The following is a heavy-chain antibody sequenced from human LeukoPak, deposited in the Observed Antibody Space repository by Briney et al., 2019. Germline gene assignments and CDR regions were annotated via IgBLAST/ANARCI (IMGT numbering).Heavy chain of an antibody. CDR1: GASISDYY. V-gene: IGHV4-59*12. CDR2: IYYSGST. J-gene: IGHJ5*02. CDR3: ARVGIAAAGPEYNWFDP. D-gene: IGHD6-13*01. Sequence: SETLSLTCTVSGASISDYYWGWVRQPPGKGLEWVGYIYYSGSTNYNPSLKSRVTMSVDTSKNQFSLKLSSVTAADTAVYYCARVGIAAAGPEYNWFDPWGQGTLVTVSS.